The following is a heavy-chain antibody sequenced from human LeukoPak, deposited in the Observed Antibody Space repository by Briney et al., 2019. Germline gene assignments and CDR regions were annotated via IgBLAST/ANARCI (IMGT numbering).Heavy chain of an antibody. D-gene: IGHD3-16*01. CDR1: GGSISSGGYS. V-gene: IGHV4-30-2*01. CDR3: ARGGYGPYYYGMDV. Sequence: PSETLSLTCAVSGGSISSGGYSWSWLRQPPGKGLEWIGYIYHRGSTYYNPSLKSRVTISVDRSKNQFSLKLSSVTAADTAVYYCARGGYGPYYYGMDVWGQGTTVTVSS. CDR2: IYHRGST. J-gene: IGHJ6*02.